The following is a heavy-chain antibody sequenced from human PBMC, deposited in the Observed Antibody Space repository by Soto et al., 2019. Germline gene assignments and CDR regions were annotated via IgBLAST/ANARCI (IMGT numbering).Heavy chain of an antibody. J-gene: IGHJ6*03. V-gene: IGHV1-46*01. CDR2: IDASGGNT. Sequence: GASVKVSCKASGYTFTSYYMHWVRQAPGQGLEWIGIIDASGGNTNYAQKFQERVTMTRGMSTSTAYMELSSLRSEDTAVYYCAAERPYGYYYYYMDVWGKGTTVTVSS. D-gene: IGHD4-17*01. CDR1: GYTFTSYY. CDR3: AAERPYGYYYYYMDV.